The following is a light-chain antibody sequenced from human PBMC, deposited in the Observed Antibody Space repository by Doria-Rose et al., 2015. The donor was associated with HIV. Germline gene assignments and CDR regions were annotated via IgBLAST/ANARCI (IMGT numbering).Light chain of an antibody. CDR3: QSYDSSLSGSV. V-gene: IGLV2-11*01. Sequence: APKLMIYDVSKRPSGVPDRFSGSKSGNTASLIISGLQVEDEADHYCQSYDSSLSGSVFGGGTKLTVL. CDR2: DVS. J-gene: IGLJ2*01.